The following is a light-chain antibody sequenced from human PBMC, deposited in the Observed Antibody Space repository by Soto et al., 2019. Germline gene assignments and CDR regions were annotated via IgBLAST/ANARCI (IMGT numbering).Light chain of an antibody. V-gene: IGKV3-20*01. CDR2: GAS. CDR1: QSVSSSY. Sequence: EIVLTQSPGTLSLSPGERATLSCRASQSVSSSYLAWYHQTPGQAPRLLIYGASSRATGIPDRFSGSGSGTDFTLTISRLEPEDFAVYYCQQYGSSPTTFGQGTKVEIK. J-gene: IGKJ1*01. CDR3: QQYGSSPTT.